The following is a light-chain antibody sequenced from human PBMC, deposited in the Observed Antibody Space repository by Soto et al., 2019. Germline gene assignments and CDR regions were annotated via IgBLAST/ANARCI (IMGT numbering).Light chain of an antibody. CDR3: QQRSNWPLT. Sequence: DIVLSQSPDYLAVSLGERATISCKSSQTVFYSSNNKNYLAWYQQKPGQAPRLLIYDASNRATGIPARFSGSGSGTDFTLTISSLEPEDFAVYYCQQRSNWPLTFGGGTKVEIK. J-gene: IGKJ4*01. CDR2: DAS. CDR1: QTVFYSSNNKNY. V-gene: IGKV4-1*01.